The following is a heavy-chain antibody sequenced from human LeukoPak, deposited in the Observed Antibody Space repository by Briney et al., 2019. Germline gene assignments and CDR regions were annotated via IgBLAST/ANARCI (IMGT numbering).Heavy chain of an antibody. CDR2: INSDGSST. CDR1: GFTFSSYW. Sequence: GGSLRLSCAASGFTFSSYWMHWVRQAPGKGLVWVSRINSDGSSTSYADSVKGRFSISRDNAKSSLFLQMNSLRADDTAVYYCASGVDYWGQGTLVTVSS. J-gene: IGHJ4*02. CDR3: ASGVDY. V-gene: IGHV3-74*01.